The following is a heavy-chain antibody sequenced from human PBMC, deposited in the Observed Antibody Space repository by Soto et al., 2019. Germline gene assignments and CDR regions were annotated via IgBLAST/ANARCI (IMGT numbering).Heavy chain of an antibody. J-gene: IGHJ4*02. CDR3: ARDLAAVPRAFDY. V-gene: IGHV4-59*01. CDR1: GSSISSYF. D-gene: IGHD6-13*01. Sequence: SDTLSLTCTVCGSSISSYFYIWVLQPPGKGLEWLGPVYSTASTDYHPPLKSRVTISLDTSKPQYSLNLRSVAAADTAVYYCARDLAAVPRAFDYWGPGTLVTVSS. CDR2: VYSTAST.